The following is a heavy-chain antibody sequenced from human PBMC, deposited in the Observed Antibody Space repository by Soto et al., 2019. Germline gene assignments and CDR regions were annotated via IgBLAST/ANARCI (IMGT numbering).Heavy chain of an antibody. CDR1: SGSFSGYY. CDR3: AVYYGDAPSYFDY. Sequence: SETLSLTCAVYSGSFSGYYWIWIRQPPGKGLEWIGEINHSGSTNYNPSLKSRVTISVDTSKNQFSLKLSSVTAADTAVYYCAVYYGDAPSYFDYWGQGTLVTVSS. V-gene: IGHV4-34*01. CDR2: INHSGST. D-gene: IGHD4-17*01. J-gene: IGHJ4*02.